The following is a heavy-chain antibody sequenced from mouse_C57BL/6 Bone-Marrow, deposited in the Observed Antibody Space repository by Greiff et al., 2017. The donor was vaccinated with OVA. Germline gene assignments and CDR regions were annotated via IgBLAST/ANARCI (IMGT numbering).Heavy chain of an antibody. CDR2: IRNKANNHAT. Sequence: DVMLVESGGGLVQPGGSMKLSCAASGFTFSDAWMDWVRQSPEKGLEWVAEIRNKANNHATYYAESVKGRFTISSDDSKSSVYLQMNSLRAEDTGIYYCTGRGCAYAMDYWGQGTSVTVSA. V-gene: IGHV6-6*01. CDR1: GFTFSDAW. J-gene: IGHJ4*01. CDR3: TGRGCAYAMDY.